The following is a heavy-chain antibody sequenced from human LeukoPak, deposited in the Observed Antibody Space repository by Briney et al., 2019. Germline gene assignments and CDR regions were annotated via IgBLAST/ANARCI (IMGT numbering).Heavy chain of an antibody. V-gene: IGHV1-69*13. CDR1: GGTFSSYD. CDR3: ARDRYYYDSSGYYPLDY. J-gene: IGHJ4*02. D-gene: IGHD3-22*01. Sequence: SVKVSCKTSGGTFSSYDISWVRQAPGQGLEWMGGIIPIFGTANYAQKFQGRVTITADESTSTAYMELSSLRSEDTAVYYCARDRYYYDSSGYYPLDYWGQGTLVTVSS. CDR2: IIPIFGTA.